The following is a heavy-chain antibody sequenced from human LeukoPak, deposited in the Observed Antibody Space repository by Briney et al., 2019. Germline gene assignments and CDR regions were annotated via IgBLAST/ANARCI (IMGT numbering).Heavy chain of an antibody. Sequence: GGSLRLSCAASGFTFDDYAMHWVRQAPGKGLEWVSLISWDGGSTYYADSVKGRFTISRDNSKNSLYLQMNSLGAEDTALYYCAKTSGSYYKVLDYWGQGTLVTVSS. J-gene: IGHJ4*02. CDR3: AKTSGSYYKVLDY. V-gene: IGHV3-43D*03. CDR1: GFTFDDYA. CDR2: ISWDGGST. D-gene: IGHD3-10*01.